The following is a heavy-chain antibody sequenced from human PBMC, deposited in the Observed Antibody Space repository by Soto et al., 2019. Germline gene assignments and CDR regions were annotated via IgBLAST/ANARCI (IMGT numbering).Heavy chain of an antibody. J-gene: IGHJ6*02. Sequence: VQLVESGGGVVQPGRSLRLSCAASGFTFSSYAMHWVRQAPGKGLAWVAVISYDGSNKYYADSVKGRFTSSRDTSKNTLYLQMNSLRAEDTAVYYCASRSSGWYALPYYYYGIDVWGQGTTVTVSS. D-gene: IGHD6-19*01. CDR3: ASRSSGWYALPYYYYGIDV. CDR1: GFTFSSYA. CDR2: ISYDGSNK. V-gene: IGHV3-30-3*01.